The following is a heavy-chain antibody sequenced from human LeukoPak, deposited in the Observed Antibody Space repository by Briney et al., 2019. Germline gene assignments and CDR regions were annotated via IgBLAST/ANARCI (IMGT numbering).Heavy chain of an antibody. CDR3: ARGPGSSGGAYVGDY. Sequence: GGSLRLSCAASGFSLSDHWMHWVRQVPGMGLVWVSRSDGGGGSTSYADSVKGRFSISRDNARNTLYLQMNNLRVDDMAIYYCARGPGSSGGAYVGDYWDHGTLVTVSS. D-gene: IGHD3-22*01. J-gene: IGHJ4*01. CDR2: SDGGGGST. CDR1: GFSLSDHW. V-gene: IGHV3-74*01.